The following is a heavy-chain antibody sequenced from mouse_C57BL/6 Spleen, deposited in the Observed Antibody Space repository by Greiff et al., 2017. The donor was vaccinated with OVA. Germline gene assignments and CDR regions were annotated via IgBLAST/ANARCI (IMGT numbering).Heavy chain of an antibody. CDR3: ARQDYSNYFDY. D-gene: IGHD2-5*01. CDR1: GFTFSDYY. V-gene: IGHV5-12*01. Sequence: EVQLQESGGGLVQPGGSLKLSCAASGFTFSDYYMYWVRQTPEKRLEWVAYISNGGGSTYYPDTVKGRFTISRDNAKNTLYLHMSRLKSEDTAMYYCARQDYSNYFDYWGQGTTLTVSS. J-gene: IGHJ2*01. CDR2: ISNGGGST.